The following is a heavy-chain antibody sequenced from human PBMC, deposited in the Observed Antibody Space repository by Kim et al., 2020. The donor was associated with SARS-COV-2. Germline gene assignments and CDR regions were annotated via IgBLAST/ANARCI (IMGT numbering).Heavy chain of an antibody. Sequence: SETLSLTCAVSGGSISSGNWWSWVRQPPGKGLEWIGEIYHSGSTNYNPSLKSRVTISVDKSKNQFSLRLSSVTAAATAVYYCARAPGSALLRAYYYYGMDVWGQGTTVTVSS. D-gene: IGHD6-25*01. CDR1: GGSISSGNW. J-gene: IGHJ6*02. CDR3: ARAPGSALLRAYYYYGMDV. V-gene: IGHV4-4*02. CDR2: IYHSGST.